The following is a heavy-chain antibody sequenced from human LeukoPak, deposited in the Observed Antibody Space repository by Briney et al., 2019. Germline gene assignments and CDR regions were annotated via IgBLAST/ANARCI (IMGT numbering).Heavy chain of an antibody. CDR3: ARGGPRYNWNSNPKMYYYYYYMDV. CDR2: INPNSGGT. CDR1: GYTFTAYY. J-gene: IGHJ6*03. V-gene: IGHV1-2*02. Sequence: ASVKVSCKASGYTFTAYYMHWVRQAPGQGLEWMGWINPNSGGTNYAQKFQGRVTMTRDTSISTAYMELNRLRSDDTAVYYCARGGPRYNWNSNPKMYYYYYYMDVWGKGTTVTVSS. D-gene: IGHD1-7*01.